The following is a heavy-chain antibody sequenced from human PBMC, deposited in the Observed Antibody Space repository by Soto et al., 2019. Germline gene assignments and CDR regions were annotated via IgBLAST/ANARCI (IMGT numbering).Heavy chain of an antibody. D-gene: IGHD6-19*01. J-gene: IGHJ3*01. CDR2: IQNDASLT. V-gene: IGHV3-74*01. CDR3: VRGQSGGFDL. CDR1: GFTFDYYC. Sequence: AGSLRLSCAASGFTFDYYCMHWARQVPGKGLLWVSHIQNDASLTTYADSVKGRFIISRDNAKNTLYLQMNGLRVEDTAVYFCVRGQSGGFDLWGQGTMVTVS.